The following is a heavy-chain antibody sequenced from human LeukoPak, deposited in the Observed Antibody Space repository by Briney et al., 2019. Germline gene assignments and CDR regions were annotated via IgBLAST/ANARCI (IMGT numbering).Heavy chain of an antibody. CDR2: IYYSGST. Sequence: SETLSLTCTVSGGSISSHYWSWIRQPPGKGLEWIGYIYYSGSTNYNPSLKSRVTISVDTSKNQFSLKLSSVTAADTAVYYCARGIGWWSYWGQGTLVTVSS. V-gene: IGHV4-59*11. CDR1: GGSISSHY. D-gene: IGHD2-15*01. CDR3: ARGIGWWSY. J-gene: IGHJ4*02.